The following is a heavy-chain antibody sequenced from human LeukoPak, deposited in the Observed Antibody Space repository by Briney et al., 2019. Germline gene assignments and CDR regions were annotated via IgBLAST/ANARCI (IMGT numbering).Heavy chain of an antibody. CDR1: GFTITDYG. V-gene: IGHV3-53*05. J-gene: IGHJ5*02. CDR3: ARNWFDP. CDR2: IYSGGST. Sequence: GGSLRLSCAVSGFTITDYGMSWVRQAPGRGLEWVSVIYSGGSTYYADSVKGRFTISRDKSKNTVYLQMNSLRFEDTAMYYCARNWFDPWGQGTLVTVSS.